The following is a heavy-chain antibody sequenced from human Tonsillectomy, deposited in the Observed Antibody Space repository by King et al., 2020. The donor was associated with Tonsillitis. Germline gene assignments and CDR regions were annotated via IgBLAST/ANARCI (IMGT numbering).Heavy chain of an antibody. J-gene: IGHJ4*02. D-gene: IGHD6-13*01. V-gene: IGHV1-46*01. CDR3: EREGGGAGAGTLDN. CDR2: INPSGGST. Sequence: QLVQSGAEVKKPGASVRVSCKASGYTFTSYYLHWVRQAPGQGLEWMGIINPSGGSTSYAQKFQGRVTMTRDTSTSTVYMELSSLRSEDTGVYYCEREGGGAGAGTLDNWGQGTLVTVPA. CDR1: GYTFTSYY.